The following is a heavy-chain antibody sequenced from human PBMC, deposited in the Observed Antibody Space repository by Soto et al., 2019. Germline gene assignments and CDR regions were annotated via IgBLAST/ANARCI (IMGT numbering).Heavy chain of an antibody. CDR2: ISGSGGST. D-gene: IGHD4-17*01. CDR3: AKDPAYYGARSYFDY. CDR1: GFTFSSYA. Sequence: GGSLRLSCAASGFTFSSYAMSWVRQAPGKGLEWVSAISGSGGSTYYADSVKGRFTISRDNSRNTLYLQMSSLRAEDTAVYYCAKDPAYYGARSYFDYWGQGTLVTVSS. V-gene: IGHV3-23*01. J-gene: IGHJ4*02.